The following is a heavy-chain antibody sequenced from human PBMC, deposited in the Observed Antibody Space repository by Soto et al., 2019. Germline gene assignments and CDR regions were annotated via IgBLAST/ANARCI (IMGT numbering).Heavy chain of an antibody. V-gene: IGHV1-18*01. J-gene: IGHJ5*02. D-gene: IGHD6-19*01. CDR1: GYTFTSYG. CDR3: ARLNGHQWLVNWFDP. CDR2: ISAYNGNT. Sequence: ASVKVSCKASGYTFTSYGISWVRQAPGQGLEWMGWISAYNGNTNYAQKLQGRVTMTTDTSTSTAYMELRSLRSDDTAVYYCARLNGHQWLVNWFDPWGQGTLVTASS.